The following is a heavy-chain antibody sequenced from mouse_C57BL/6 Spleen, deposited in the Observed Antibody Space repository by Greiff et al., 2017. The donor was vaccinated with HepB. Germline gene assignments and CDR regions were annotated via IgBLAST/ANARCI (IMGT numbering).Heavy chain of an antibody. CDR3: ARGGYGYDLFAY. D-gene: IGHD2-2*01. CDR2: ISYDGSN. J-gene: IGHJ3*01. Sequence: EVQLQESGPGLVKPSQSLSLTCSVPGYSITSGYYWNWIRQFPGNKLEWMGYISYDGSNNYNPSLKNRISITRDTSKNQFFLKLKSVTTADTATYYCARGGYGYDLFAYWGQGTLVTVSA. CDR1: GYSITSGYY. V-gene: IGHV3-6*01.